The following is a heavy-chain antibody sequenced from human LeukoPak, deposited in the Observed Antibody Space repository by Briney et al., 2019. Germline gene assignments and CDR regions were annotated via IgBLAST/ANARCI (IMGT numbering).Heavy chain of an antibody. CDR3: ARDSSYYGEGYFQH. J-gene: IGHJ1*01. Sequence: GGSLRLSCAASGFTFSSYGMHWVRQAPGKGLEWVAVISYDGTNKYYADSVKGRFTISRDNAKNSLYLQMNSLRAEDTAVYYCARDSSYYGEGYFQHWGQGTLVTVSS. D-gene: IGHD4-17*01. CDR1: GFTFSSYG. V-gene: IGHV3-30*03. CDR2: ISYDGTNK.